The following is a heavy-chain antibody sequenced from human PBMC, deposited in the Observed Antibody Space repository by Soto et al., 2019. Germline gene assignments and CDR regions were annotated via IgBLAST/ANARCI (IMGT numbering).Heavy chain of an antibody. CDR1: GGSISSGDYY. CDR2: IYYSGST. CDR3: ARDNILGILYGGMDV. J-gene: IGHJ6*02. V-gene: IGHV4-30-4*01. Sequence: SETLSLTCTVSGGSISSGDYYWSWIRQPPGKGLEWIGYIYYSGSTYYNPSLKSRVTISVDTSKNQFSLKLSSVTAADTAVYYCARDNILGILYGGMDVWGQGTTVTVS. D-gene: IGHD3-3*01.